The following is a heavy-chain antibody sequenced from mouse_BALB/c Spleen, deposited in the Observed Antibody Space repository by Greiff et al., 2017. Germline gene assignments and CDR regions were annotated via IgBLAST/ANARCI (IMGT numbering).Heavy chain of an antibody. CDR3: ARGYDGYSWYFDV. J-gene: IGHJ1*01. Sequence: EVKLQESGAELVKPGASVKLSCTASGFNIKDTYMHWVKQRPEQGLEWIGRIDPANGNTKYDPKFQGKATITADTSSNTAYLQLSSLTSEDTAVYYCARGYDGYSWYFDVWGAGTTVTVSS. CDR1: GFNIKDTY. CDR2: IDPANGNT. D-gene: IGHD2-3*01. V-gene: IGHV14-3*02.